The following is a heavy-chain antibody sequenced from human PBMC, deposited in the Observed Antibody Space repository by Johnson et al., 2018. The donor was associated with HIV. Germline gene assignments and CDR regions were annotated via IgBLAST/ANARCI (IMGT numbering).Heavy chain of an antibody. CDR2: IYSGGRT. V-gene: IGHV3-66*01. Sequence: VQLVESGGGLVQPGGSLRLSCAASGFTVSSNYMSWVRQAPGQGLAWVSVIYSGGRTYYADSVKGRFTISRDNSKNTLYLQMTSLRAEDTAVYYCAREKTTPDAFDIWGQGTMVTVSS. CDR3: AREKTTPDAFDI. CDR1: GFTVSSNY. D-gene: IGHD4-11*01. J-gene: IGHJ3*02.